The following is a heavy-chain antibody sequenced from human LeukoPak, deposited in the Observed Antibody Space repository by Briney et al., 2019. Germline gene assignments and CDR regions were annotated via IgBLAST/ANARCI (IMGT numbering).Heavy chain of an antibody. CDR3: KSGGAAPGSFDY. CDR2: IKYDGNEE. CDR1: GFTFSSYR. D-gene: IGHD1-1*01. V-gene: IGHV3-7*01. Sequence: GGSLRLSCAASGFTFSSYRMSWMRQAPGKGLEWVANIKYDGNEEYYVDSVKGRFTISRDNAKNSLYLQLNSLRVEDTAVYYCKSGGAAPGSFDYWGQGTLVTVSP. J-gene: IGHJ4*02.